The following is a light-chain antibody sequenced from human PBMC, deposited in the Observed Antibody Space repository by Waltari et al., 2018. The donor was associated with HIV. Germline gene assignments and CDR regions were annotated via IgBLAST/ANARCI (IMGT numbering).Light chain of an antibody. CDR2: DDS. Sequence: YVMTQPSSLSVAPGETATISCGANNIGSQSVHWYQQRPGQAPVFVISDDSDRPSEIPERVAGSNSGNTATLTISGVEAGDEADYYCQVWDSTSDHPAFGGGTKLTVL. CDR1: NIGSQS. J-gene: IGLJ3*02. V-gene: IGLV3-21*01. CDR3: QVWDSTSDHPA.